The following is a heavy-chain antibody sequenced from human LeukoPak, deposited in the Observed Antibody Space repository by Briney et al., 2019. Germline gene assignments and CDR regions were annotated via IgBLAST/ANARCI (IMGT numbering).Heavy chain of an antibody. V-gene: IGHV3-21*01. CDR3: ARDFAQTGDYHHFDH. J-gene: IGHJ4*02. D-gene: IGHD7-27*01. CDR1: GFTFSTYS. Sequence: PGGSLRLSCAASGFTFSTYSMNWVRQAPGKGLEWVSSIISGTYIYYADSVKGRFTISRDNAKNSLYLQMNSLRAEDTAVYYCARDFAQTGDYHHFDHWGQGTPVTVSS. CDR2: IISGTYI.